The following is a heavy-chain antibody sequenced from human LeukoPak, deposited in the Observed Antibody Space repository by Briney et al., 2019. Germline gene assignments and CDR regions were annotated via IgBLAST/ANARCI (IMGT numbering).Heavy chain of an antibody. V-gene: IGHV3-53*01. CDR3: TRDLMDYDVSTGLHHYYMDV. CDR1: GFTVSSNY. J-gene: IGHJ6*02. D-gene: IGHD3-9*01. Sequence: PGGSLRLSCVASGFTVSSNYMSWVRQAPGKGLEWVSVIYSGGSTYYADSVKGRFTISRDNSKNTLYLQMNSLRVEDTAVYYCTRDLMDYDVSTGLHHYYMDVWGQGTTVTVSS. CDR2: IYSGGST.